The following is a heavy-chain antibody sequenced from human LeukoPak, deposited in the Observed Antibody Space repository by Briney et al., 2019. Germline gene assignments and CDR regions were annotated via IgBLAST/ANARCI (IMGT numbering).Heavy chain of an antibody. Sequence: ASVKVSCKASGYTFTGYYMHWVRQAPGQGLEWMGWINPNSGGTNYAQKFQGRVTMTRDTSISTTYMELSRLRSDDTAVYYCARPDYYDSSRAPTFDIWGQGTMDTVSS. J-gene: IGHJ3*02. CDR2: INPNSGGT. CDR3: ARPDYYDSSRAPTFDI. CDR1: GYTFTGYY. V-gene: IGHV1-2*02. D-gene: IGHD3-22*01.